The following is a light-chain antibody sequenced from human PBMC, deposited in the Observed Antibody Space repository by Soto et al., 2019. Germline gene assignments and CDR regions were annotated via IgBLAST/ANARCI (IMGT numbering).Light chain of an antibody. CDR3: CSYAGSSTEV. Sequence: QSVLTQPASVSGSPGQSITISCSGTSSDVGSYNLVSWYQQHPGKAPKLMIYEGSKRPSGVSNRFSGSKSGNTASLTISGLQAEDEGDYYCCSYAGSSTEVFGGGTKLTVL. CDR2: EGS. J-gene: IGLJ3*02. V-gene: IGLV2-23*01. CDR1: SSDVGSYNL.